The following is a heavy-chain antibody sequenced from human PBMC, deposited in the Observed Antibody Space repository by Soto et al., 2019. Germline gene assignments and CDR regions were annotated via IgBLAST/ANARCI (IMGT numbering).Heavy chain of an antibody. V-gene: IGHV1-2*04. D-gene: IGHD6-6*01. J-gene: IGHJ6*02. CDR2: INPNSGGT. Sequence: QVQLVQSGAEVKKPGASVKVSCKASGYTFTGYYMHWVRQAPGQGLEWMGWINPNSGGTNYAQKFQGWVTMTRDTSISTAYMELSRLRSDDTAVYYCARARQLVYYYYGMDVWGQGTTVTVS. CDR3: ARARQLVYYYYGMDV. CDR1: GYTFTGYY.